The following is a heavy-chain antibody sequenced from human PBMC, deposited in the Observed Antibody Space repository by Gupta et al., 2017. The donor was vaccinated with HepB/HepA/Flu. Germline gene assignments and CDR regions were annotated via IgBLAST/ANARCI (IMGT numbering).Heavy chain of an antibody. J-gene: IGHJ6*03. D-gene: IGHD3-3*02. CDR3: AKDLQFWSAMDG. V-gene: IGHV3-23*01. CDR2: IGSDFST. CDR1: RFPFSSYA. Sequence: EVQLLESGGGLVQPGGSLRLSCAASRFPFSSYAMDWVRQAPGKGLEWVAGIGSDFSTHYADSVKGRFTISRDNLKNTLHLQMNSLRADDTALYYCAKDLQFWSAMDGWGKGTTVTVSS.